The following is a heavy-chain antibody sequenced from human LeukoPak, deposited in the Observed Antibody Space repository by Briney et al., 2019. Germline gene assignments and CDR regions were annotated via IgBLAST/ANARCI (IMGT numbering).Heavy chain of an antibody. CDR2: ISSSSNYI. CDR1: GFTFSSYS. CDR3: ARDPSSGWYLKGWFDP. J-gene: IGHJ5*02. Sequence: GGSLRLSCAASGFTFSSYSMNWVRQAPGKGLEWVSSISSSSNYIYYADSVKGRFTISRDNAKISLYLQMNSLRAEDTAVYYCARDPSSGWYLKGWFDPWGQGTLVTVSS. D-gene: IGHD6-19*01. V-gene: IGHV3-21*01.